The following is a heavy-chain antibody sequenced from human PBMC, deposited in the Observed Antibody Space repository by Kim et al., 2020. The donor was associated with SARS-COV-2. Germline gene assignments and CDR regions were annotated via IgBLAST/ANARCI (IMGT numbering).Heavy chain of an antibody. Sequence: GSEKYYVDSVKGRFTISRDNAKNLLYLQMNSLRVEDTAVFYCARGLAGGYWGQGTLVTVSS. CDR3: ARGLAGGY. D-gene: IGHD6-19*01. V-gene: IGHV3-7*01. J-gene: IGHJ4*02. CDR2: GSEK.